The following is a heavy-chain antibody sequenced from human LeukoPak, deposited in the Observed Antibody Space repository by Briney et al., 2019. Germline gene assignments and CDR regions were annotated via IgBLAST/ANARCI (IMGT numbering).Heavy chain of an antibody. Sequence: GGSLRLSCAVSGFPFSDFAMSWVRQAPGKGLEWVSTISGGGDNTYFANSVKGRFTISRDNSKNTLFLQMVSLRAEDTAVYYCAKFEGALLGNYYMDVWGKGTTVTVSS. CDR1: GFPFSDFA. V-gene: IGHV3-23*01. J-gene: IGHJ6*03. CDR3: AKFEGALLGNYYMDV. CDR2: ISGGGDNT.